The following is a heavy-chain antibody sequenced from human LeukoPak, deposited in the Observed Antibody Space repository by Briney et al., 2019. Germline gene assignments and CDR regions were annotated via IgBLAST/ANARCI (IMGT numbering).Heavy chain of an antibody. J-gene: IGHJ4*02. D-gene: IGHD3-10*01. V-gene: IGHV3-21*04. CDR2: ISSSSSYI. Sequence: GGSLRLSCAASGFTFSSYSMNWVRQAPGKGLEWVSSISSSSSYIYYADSVKGRFTISRDNAKNSLYLQMNSLRAEDTALYYCAKGGYYYGSGSYPDYWGQGTLVTVSS. CDR3: AKGGYYYGSGSYPDY. CDR1: GFTFSSYS.